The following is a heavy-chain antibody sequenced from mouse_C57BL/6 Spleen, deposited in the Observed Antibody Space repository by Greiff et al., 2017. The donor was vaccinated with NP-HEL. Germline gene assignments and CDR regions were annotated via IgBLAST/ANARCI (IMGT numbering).Heavy chain of an antibody. J-gene: IGHJ4*01. Sequence: EVQRVESGPELVKPGASVKIPCKASGYTFTDYNMDWVKQSHGKSLEWIGDINPNNGGTIYNQKFKGKATLTVDKSSSTAYLELRSLTSEDTAVYYCARGFITTVVNYYAMDYWGQGTSVTVSS. CDR1: GYTFTDYN. V-gene: IGHV1-18*01. CDR2: INPNNGGT. CDR3: ARGFITTVVNYYAMDY. D-gene: IGHD1-1*01.